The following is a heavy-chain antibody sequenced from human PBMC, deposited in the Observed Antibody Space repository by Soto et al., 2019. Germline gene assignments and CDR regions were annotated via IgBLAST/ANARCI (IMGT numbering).Heavy chain of an antibody. V-gene: IGHV1-24*01. J-gene: IGHJ6*03. CDR2: FDPEDGET. CDR1: GYTLTELS. Sequence: GASVKVSCKVSGYTLTELSMHWVRQAPGKGLEWMGGFDPEDGETIYAQKFQGRVTMTEDTSTDTAYMELSSLRTEDTAVYYCTTGESTSPLYYSTYYRDVGEKGTRVTVP. CDR3: TTGESTSPLYYSTYYRDV.